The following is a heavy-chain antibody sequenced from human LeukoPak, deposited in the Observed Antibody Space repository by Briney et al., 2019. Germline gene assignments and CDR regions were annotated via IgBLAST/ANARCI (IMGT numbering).Heavy chain of an antibody. V-gene: IGHV3-48*01. CDR3: ARDRSGGDDFWSGYYTNYFDP. D-gene: IGHD3-3*01. J-gene: IGHJ5*02. CDR1: GFTFSSYN. CDR2: ISSSSSII. Sequence: GGSLRLSCAASGFTFSSYNMNWVRQAPGKGLEWVSYISSSSSIIYYADSVKGRFTISRDNAKNSLYLQLNSLRAEDTAVYYCARDRSGGDDFWSGYYTNYFDPWGQGTLVTVSS.